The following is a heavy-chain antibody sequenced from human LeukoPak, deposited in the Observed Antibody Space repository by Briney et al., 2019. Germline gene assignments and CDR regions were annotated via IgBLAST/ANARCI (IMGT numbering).Heavy chain of an antibody. J-gene: IGHJ4*02. Sequence: GGSLRLSCAASGFTFSSYWMSWVRQAPGMGLAWVATIKQDGSEEYYVDSVKGRFTISRDNTKNSLYLQMNSLRAEDTAMYYCAKPYYYSSGSLKWGQGTLVTVSS. V-gene: IGHV3-7*01. D-gene: IGHD3-10*01. CDR3: AKPYYYSSGSLK. CDR1: GFTFSSYW. CDR2: IKQDGSEE.